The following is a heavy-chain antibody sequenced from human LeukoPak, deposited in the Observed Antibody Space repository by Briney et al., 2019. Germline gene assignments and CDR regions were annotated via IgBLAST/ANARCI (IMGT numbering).Heavy chain of an antibody. V-gene: IGHV3-66*01. CDR2: IYSGGAT. CDR3: ARKSDSLLVREGDC. D-gene: IGHD3-10*01. Sequence: GGSLRVSCAASGFTVNRYDMIWVRQAPGKGLECVSVIYSGGATWYADSVKGRFTISRDTNTLYLQMNSLRAEDTAVYYCARKSDSLLVREGDCWGQGTLVTVSS. CDR1: GFTVNRYD. J-gene: IGHJ4*02.